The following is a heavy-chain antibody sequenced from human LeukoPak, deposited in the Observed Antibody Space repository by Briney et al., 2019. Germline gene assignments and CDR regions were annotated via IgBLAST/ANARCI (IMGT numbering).Heavy chain of an antibody. J-gene: IGHJ4*02. Sequence: GGSLRLSCAASGFVFSNYWMLWVRQAPGKGLEWVSLIQSDGSGTTYTDSMKGRFIISRDNAKNTLYLQMTSLTAEDTAVYYCARDNTGSIDHWGQGTLVTVSS. D-gene: IGHD2-8*02. CDR2: IQSDGSGT. CDR3: ARDNTGSIDH. V-gene: IGHV3-74*01. CDR1: GFVFSNYW.